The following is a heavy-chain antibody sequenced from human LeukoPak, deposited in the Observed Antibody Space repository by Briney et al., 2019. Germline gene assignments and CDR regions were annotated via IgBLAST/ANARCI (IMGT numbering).Heavy chain of an antibody. CDR3: ARGWGAALLNCMDV. Sequence: ASVKVSCKASGYTFTGYYMHWVRQAPAQGLAWMGWINPNSGGTNYAQKFQGRVTMTRDTSISTAYMELSRLRSDDTAVYYCARGWGAALLNCMDVWGQGTTVTVSS. J-gene: IGHJ6*02. D-gene: IGHD1-26*01. CDR2: INPNSGGT. V-gene: IGHV1-2*02. CDR1: GYTFTGYY.